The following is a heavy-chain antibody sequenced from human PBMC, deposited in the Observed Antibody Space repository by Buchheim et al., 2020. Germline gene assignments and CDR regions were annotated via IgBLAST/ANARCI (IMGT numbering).Heavy chain of an antibody. CDR3: ARDIREVGATKYFDY. J-gene: IGHJ4*02. CDR2: FHYSGSA. CDR1: GDSITNYY. D-gene: IGHD1-26*01. Sequence: QVQLQESGPGLVKPSETLSLTCTVSGDSITNYYWSWIRQPPGKGLEWIVYFHYSGSATYNSSFKSRIPTSVDTSKNQFSLSLSSVTAADTAVYFCARDIREVGATKYFDYWGQG. V-gene: IGHV4-59*01.